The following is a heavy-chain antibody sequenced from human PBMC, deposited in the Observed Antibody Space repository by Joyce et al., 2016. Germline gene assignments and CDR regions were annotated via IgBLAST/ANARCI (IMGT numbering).Heavy chain of an antibody. CDR1: GLTLSNYG. D-gene: IGHD6-25*01. Sequence: QVQLVESGGGVVQPGRSLRLSCAASGLTLSNYGVHWFRQAPGKGLGWVAVRSYDGIYKYYADSVKGRFTISRDNSKNTVFLEMNSLRTEDTAVYYCAKILTATYSSGWFLDYWGQGTLVTVSS. J-gene: IGHJ4*02. CDR3: AKILTATYSSGWFLDY. CDR2: RSYDGIYK. V-gene: IGHV3-30*18.